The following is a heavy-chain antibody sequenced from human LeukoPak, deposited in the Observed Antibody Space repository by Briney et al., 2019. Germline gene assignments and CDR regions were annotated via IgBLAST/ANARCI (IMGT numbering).Heavy chain of an antibody. CDR1: GFTFSSYS. D-gene: IGHD3-3*01. Sequence: GGSLRLSCAASGFTFSSYSMNWVRQAPGKGLEWVSSISSSSSYIYYADSVKGRFTISRDNAKNSLYLQMNSLRAEDTAVYYCARELTIDAFDIWGQGTMVTVSS. V-gene: IGHV3-21*01. CDR3: ARELTIDAFDI. CDR2: ISSSSSYI. J-gene: IGHJ3*02.